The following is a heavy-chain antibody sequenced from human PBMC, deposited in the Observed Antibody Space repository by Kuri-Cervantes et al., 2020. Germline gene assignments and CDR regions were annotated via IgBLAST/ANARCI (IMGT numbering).Heavy chain of an antibody. J-gene: IGHJ4*02. CDR3: ARWGSSGWGLIDY. D-gene: IGHD6-19*01. CDR1: GYTFTSYG. Sequence: ASVKVSCKASGYTFTSYGISWVRQAPGQGLEWMGWMNPNSGNTGYAQKFQGRVTMTRNTSISTAYMELSSLRSEDTAVYYCARWGSSGWGLIDYWGQGTLVTVSS. CDR2: MNPNSGNT. V-gene: IGHV1-8*02.